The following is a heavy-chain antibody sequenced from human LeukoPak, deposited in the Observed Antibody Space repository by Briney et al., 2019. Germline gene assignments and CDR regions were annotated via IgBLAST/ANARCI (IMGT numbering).Heavy chain of an antibody. CDR2: IYYSWGT. D-gene: IGHD6-13*01. J-gene: IGHJ6*04. CDR1: GGSVSSGSYY. V-gene: IGHV4-61*01. CDR3: ARDFLSTSGIAAAGAPYYYYYYGMDV. Sequence: SETLSLTCTVSGGSVSSGSYYWSWIRQPPGKGLEWIGYIYYSWGTNYNPSLKSRVTISVDTSKNQFSLKLSSVTAADTAVYYCARDFLSTSGIAAAGAPYYYYYYGMDVWGKGTTVTVSS.